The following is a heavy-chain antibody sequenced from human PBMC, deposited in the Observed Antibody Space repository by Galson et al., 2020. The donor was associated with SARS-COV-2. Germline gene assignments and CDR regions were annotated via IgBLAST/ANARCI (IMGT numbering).Heavy chain of an antibody. D-gene: IGHD6-19*01. CDR3: ARDSSGWPSHGMDV. CDR1: GFTFSSYG. CDR2: IWYDGINK. V-gene: IGHV3-33*01. Sequence: TGGSLRLSCAASGFTFSSYGMHWVRQAPGKGLEWVAVIWYDGINKYYADSVKGRFTISRDNSKNTLYLQMNSLRAEDTAVYYCARDSSGWPSHGMDVWGQGTTVTVSS. J-gene: IGHJ6*02.